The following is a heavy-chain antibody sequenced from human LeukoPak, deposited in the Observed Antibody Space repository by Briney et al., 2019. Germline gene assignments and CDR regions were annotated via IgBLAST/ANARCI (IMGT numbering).Heavy chain of an antibody. J-gene: IGHJ4*02. CDR1: GYTFKDYN. Sequence: VKISCKASGYTFKDYNMHWVQQAPGKGIEWMGRIDPEAGQVIYVETFRGRVTISADTSEDTIHMELTSLTSDDTAMYFCARVTGLLQLAYWGQGTLVTVSS. CDR3: ARVTGLLQLAY. CDR2: IDPEAGQV. D-gene: IGHD1-26*01. V-gene: IGHV1-69-2*01.